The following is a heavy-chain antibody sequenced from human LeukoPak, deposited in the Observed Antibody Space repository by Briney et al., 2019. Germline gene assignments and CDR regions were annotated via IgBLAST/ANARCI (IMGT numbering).Heavy chain of an antibody. CDR3: ARGSVLRSTENWFDP. J-gene: IGHJ5*02. Sequence: ASVKVSCKASGYTFTGYYMHWVRQAPGQGLEWMGWINPNSGGTNYAQKFQGRVTMTRDTSISTAYMELSRLRSDDTAVYYCARGSVLRSTENWFDPWGQGTLVTVSS. D-gene: IGHD3-3*01. CDR1: GYTFTGYY. CDR2: INPNSGGT. V-gene: IGHV1-2*02.